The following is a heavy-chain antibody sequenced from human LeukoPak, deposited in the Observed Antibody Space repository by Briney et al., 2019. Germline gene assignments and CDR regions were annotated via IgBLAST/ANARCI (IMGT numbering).Heavy chain of an antibody. CDR1: GYTFTGYY. Sequence: GASVKVSCKASGYTFTGYYIHWVRQAPGQGLESMGWINPNSGGTNYAQKFQGRVTMTRDTSISTAYMELRSLRSDDTAVYYCARDQGGPDDAFDIWGQGTMVTVSS. CDR2: INPNSGGT. CDR3: ARDQGGPDDAFDI. J-gene: IGHJ3*02. V-gene: IGHV1-2*02. D-gene: IGHD2-15*01.